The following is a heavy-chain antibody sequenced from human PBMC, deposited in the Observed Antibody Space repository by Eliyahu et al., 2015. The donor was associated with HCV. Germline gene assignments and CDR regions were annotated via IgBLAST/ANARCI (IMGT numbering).Heavy chain of an antibody. D-gene: IGHD6-19*01. CDR2: IHYSGST. J-gene: IGHJ5*02. Sequence: QVQLQESGPGLVKPSETLSLTXTVSGXSXXTYHWGWIRQPPGKGLEWIGVIHYSGSTNYNPSLKSRVTISVDTSKNQFSLNLTSVTAADTAMYYCASGGGGIAVTGTGGWFDPWGQGTLVTVSS. V-gene: IGHV4-59*01. CDR1: GXSXXTYH. CDR3: ASGGGGIAVTGTGGWFDP.